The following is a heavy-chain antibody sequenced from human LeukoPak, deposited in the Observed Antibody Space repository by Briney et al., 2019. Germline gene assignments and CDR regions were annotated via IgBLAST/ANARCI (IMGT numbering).Heavy chain of an antibody. V-gene: IGHV1-69*01. CDR3: AAPYGSGTPGMYGMDV. CDR1: GGTFSSYA. D-gene: IGHD3-10*01. J-gene: IGHJ6*04. Sequence: ASVKVSCKASGGTFSSYAISWVRQAPGQGLEWMGGIIPIFGTANYAQKFQGRVTITADESTSTAYMELSSLTSEDTAVDYCAAPYGSGTPGMYGMDVWGRGTTVTVSS. CDR2: IIPIFGTA.